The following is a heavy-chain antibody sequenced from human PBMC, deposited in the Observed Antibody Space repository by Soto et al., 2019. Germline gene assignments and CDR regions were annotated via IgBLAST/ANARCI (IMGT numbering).Heavy chain of an antibody. Sequence: EVQLLESGGGLVQPGGSLRLSCAASGFTFSSYAMSWVRQAPGKGLEWVSVIRSSGDRTYYADSVKGRFTISRDNSKNTLYMQMNSLRAEDTAVYYCANQQGPGTPYYSAMDVWGQGTTVTVSS. J-gene: IGHJ6*02. D-gene: IGHD1-1*01. V-gene: IGHV3-23*01. CDR3: ANQQGPGTPYYSAMDV. CDR1: GFTFSSYA. CDR2: IRSSGDRT.